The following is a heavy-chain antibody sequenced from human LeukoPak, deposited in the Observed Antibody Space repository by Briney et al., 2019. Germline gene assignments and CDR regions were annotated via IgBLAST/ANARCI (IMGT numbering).Heavy chain of an antibody. J-gene: IGHJ4*02. CDR2: IYSSGTT. D-gene: IGHD3-16*01. CDR1: GFTVSSNY. V-gene: IGHV3-53*01. CDR3: ASPGGSPADY. Sequence: GGSLRLSCAASGFTVSSNYMSWVRQAPGKGLEYVSIIYSSGTTHYADSVKGRFTISRDTSKNTLFLQMNNLRPEDTAIYYCASPGGSPADYWGQGTLVTVSS.